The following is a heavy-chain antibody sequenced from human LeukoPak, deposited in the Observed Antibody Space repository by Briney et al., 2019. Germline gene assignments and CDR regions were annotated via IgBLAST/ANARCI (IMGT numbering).Heavy chain of an antibody. CDR1: GGSISSSSYY. D-gene: IGHD3-10*01. J-gene: IGHJ5*02. Sequence: PSETLSLTCTVSGGSISSSSYYRGWIRQPPGKGLEWIGSIYYSGSTYYNPSLKSRVTISVDTSKNQFSLKLSSVTAADTAVYYCARLGVWFGANGFDPWGQGTLVTVSS. V-gene: IGHV4-39*07. CDR2: IYYSGST. CDR3: ARLGVWFGANGFDP.